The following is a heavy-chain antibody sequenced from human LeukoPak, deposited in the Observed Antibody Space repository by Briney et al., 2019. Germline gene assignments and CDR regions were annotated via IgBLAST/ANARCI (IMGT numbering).Heavy chain of an antibody. CDR2: ISSSRSTI. D-gene: IGHD3-10*01. J-gene: IGHJ3*02. CDR1: GFTFSSYS. V-gene: IGHV3-48*04. CDR3: ATWFGEDAFDI. Sequence: GGSLRLSCAASGFTFSSYSMNWVRQAPGKGLEWVSYISSSRSTIYYADSVKGRFTISRDNAKNSLYLQMNSLRAEDTAVYYCATWFGEDAFDIWGQGTMVTVSS.